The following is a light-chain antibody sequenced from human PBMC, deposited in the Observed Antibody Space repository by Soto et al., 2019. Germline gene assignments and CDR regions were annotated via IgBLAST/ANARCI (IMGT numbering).Light chain of an antibody. CDR2: DAS. V-gene: IGKV3-11*01. CDR3: QQRSNWPYT. Sequence: VLTQSPAILSLSPGERATLSCRASLSVSSYLAWYQQKPGQAPRLLIYDASNRATGIPARFSASGSGTDFTLTISSLEPEDFAVYYCQQRSNWPYTFGQGTKVDIK. CDR1: LSVSSY. J-gene: IGKJ2*01.